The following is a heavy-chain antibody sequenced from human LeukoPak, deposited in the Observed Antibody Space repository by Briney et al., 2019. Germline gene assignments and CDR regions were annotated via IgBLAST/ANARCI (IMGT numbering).Heavy chain of an antibody. V-gene: IGHV3-30-3*01. D-gene: IGHD3-3*01. CDR1: GFTFSSYA. Sequence: GGSLRLSCAASGFTFSSYAMHWVRQAPGKGLEWGAVISYDGSNKYYADSVKGRFTISRDNSKNTLYLQMNSLRAEDTAVYYCARDSHYDFWSGVDFDYWGQGTLVTVSS. CDR3: ARDSHYDFWSGVDFDY. CDR2: ISYDGSNK. J-gene: IGHJ4*02.